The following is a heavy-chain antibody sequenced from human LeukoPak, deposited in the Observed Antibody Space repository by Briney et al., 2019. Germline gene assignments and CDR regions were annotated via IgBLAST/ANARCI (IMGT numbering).Heavy chain of an antibody. CDR3: AREAAAGSNWFDP. J-gene: IGHJ5*02. CDR2: IYHSGST. CDR1: GYSISSGYY. Sequence: SETLSLTCAVSGYSISSGYYWGWIRQPPGKGLEWIGSIYHSGSTYYNPSLKSRVTTSVDTSKNQFSLKLSSVTAADTAVYYCAREAAAGSNWFDPWGQGTLVTVSS. D-gene: IGHD6-13*01. V-gene: IGHV4-38-2*02.